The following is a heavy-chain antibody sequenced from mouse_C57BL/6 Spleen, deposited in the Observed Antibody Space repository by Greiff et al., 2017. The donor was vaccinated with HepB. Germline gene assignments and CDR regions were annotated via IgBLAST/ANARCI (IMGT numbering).Heavy chain of an antibody. V-gene: IGHV1-15*01. CDR2: IDPETGGT. J-gene: IGHJ1*03. CDR1: GYTFTDYE. CDR3: TPYYSNYWYFDV. Sequence: VKLVESGAELVRPGASVTLSCKASGYTFTDYEMHWVKQTPVHGLEWIGAIDPETGGTAYNQKFKGKAILTADKSSSTAYMQLRSLTSEDSAVYYCTPYYSNYWYFDVWGTGTTVTVSS. D-gene: IGHD2-5*01.